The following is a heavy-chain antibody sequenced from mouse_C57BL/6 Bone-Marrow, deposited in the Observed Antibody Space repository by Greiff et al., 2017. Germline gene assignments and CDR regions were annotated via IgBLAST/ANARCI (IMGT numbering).Heavy chain of an antibody. V-gene: IGHV1-55*01. CDR3: ARPYCSNYWYFDV. CDR1: GYTFTSYW. CDR2: IYPGSGST. Sequence: QVQLKQPGAELVKPGASVEMSCKASGYTFTSYWITWVKQRPGQGLEWIGEIYPGSGSTNYNEKFKSKATLTVDTSSSTAYMQLSSLTSEDSAVYYCARPYCSNYWYFDVWGTGTTVTVSS. J-gene: IGHJ1*03. D-gene: IGHD2-5*01.